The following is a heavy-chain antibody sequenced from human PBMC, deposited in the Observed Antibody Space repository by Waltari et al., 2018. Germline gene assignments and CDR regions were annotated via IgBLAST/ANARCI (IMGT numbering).Heavy chain of an antibody. CDR3: ARAPPSPTTYHNWFDA. V-gene: IGHV4-61*02. Sequence: QVQLQESGQGLVKPSQPLSLTCTVSGAPISSGSVYWGWIRQPAGKGLEWIGRIYSRGSTNENPSLKSRVTISLDRSKNQLSLKLTSVTAADTAVYYCARAPPSPTTYHNWFDAWGQGTLVTVSS. CDR1: GAPISSGSVY. D-gene: IGHD2-2*01. J-gene: IGHJ5*02. CDR2: IYSRGST.